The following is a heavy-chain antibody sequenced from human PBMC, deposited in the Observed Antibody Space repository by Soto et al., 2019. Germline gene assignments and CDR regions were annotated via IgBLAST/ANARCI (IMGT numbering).Heavy chain of an antibody. CDR3: SRSPEVGVRGAY. Sequence: EVQLVESGGGLVKPGGSLRLSCTGSGFPFSAYNINWVRQAPGKGLEWVSSITVGSSHIYQPNSMKGRFTISRDDAKNSVYLQIDSLLDEDTALYYCSRSPEVGVRGAYWGQGTLVTVSS. CDR2: ITVGSSHI. V-gene: IGHV3-21*01. D-gene: IGHD3-16*01. CDR1: GFPFSAYN. J-gene: IGHJ4*02.